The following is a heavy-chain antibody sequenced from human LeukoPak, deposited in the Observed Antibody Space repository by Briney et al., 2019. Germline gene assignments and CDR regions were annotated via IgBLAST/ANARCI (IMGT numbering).Heavy chain of an antibody. D-gene: IGHD6-13*01. CDR1: GFTLSTYW. CDR3: ATVSVAGTGFLDY. Sequence: GGSLRLSCAASGFTLSTYWMAWLRQAPGKGLEWVANIKPDGSEKTYVDSVRGRFTISRDNAKNFLYLQVNTLRPEDTAVYYCATVSVAGTGFLDYWGQGTLVTVSS. J-gene: IGHJ4*02. CDR2: IKPDGSEK. V-gene: IGHV3-7*05.